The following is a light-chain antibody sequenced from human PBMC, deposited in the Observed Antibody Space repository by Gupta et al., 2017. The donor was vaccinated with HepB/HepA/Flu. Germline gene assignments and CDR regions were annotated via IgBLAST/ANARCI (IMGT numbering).Light chain of an antibody. CDR3: QQYNNWPLT. CDR1: QIISSN. CDR2: GAS. J-gene: IGKJ4*01. Sequence: EIVMTQSPVTLSVSPGERATLSCRASQIISSNLAWYQQKPGQAPRLLIYGASTRATGIPARFSGSGSGTEFTLTISSLHSEDFAVYYCQQYNNWPLTFGGGTKVEIK. V-gene: IGKV3-15*01.